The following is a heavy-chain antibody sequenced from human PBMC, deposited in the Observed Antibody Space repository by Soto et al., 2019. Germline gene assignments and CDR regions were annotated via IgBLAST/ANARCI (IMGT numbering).Heavy chain of an antibody. Sequence: EVQLLESGGGLVQPGGSLRLSCAASGFTFNNYAMTWVRRAPGKGLEWVSAISGGGDTTSYADSVKGRFTVSRDGSKNTLYLQMSSLRAEDTALYYCVKGRGGSGSLTPRVDFWGQGTLVTVSS. V-gene: IGHV3-23*01. CDR2: ISGGGDTT. J-gene: IGHJ4*02. CDR3: VKGRGGSGSLTPRVDF. CDR1: GFTFNNYA. D-gene: IGHD3-10*01.